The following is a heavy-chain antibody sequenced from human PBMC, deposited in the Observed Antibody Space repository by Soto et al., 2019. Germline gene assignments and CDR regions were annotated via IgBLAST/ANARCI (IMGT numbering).Heavy chain of an antibody. J-gene: IGHJ4*02. V-gene: IGHV1-69*06. CDR1: GGTFNSCT. CDR3: ASWRSYSGSYCFDY. Sequence: SVKVSCKASGGTFNSCTINWVRQAPGRGLEWVGQVVPMYDSVNYAENFQGRVTVTADKSTKTAYMELTSLRSEDTALYFCASWRSYSGSYCFDYWGQGTLVTVSS. D-gene: IGHD1-26*01. CDR2: VVPMYDSV.